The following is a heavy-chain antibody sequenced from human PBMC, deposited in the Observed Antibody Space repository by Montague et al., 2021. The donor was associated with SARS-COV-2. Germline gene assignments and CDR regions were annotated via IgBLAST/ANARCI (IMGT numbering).Heavy chain of an antibody. V-gene: IGHV4-4*02. D-gene: IGHD3-16*01. CDR1: GGSISSDNW. Sequence: SETLSLTCTVSGGSISSDNWWTWVRQPPGKGLEWIGDIFHSGTTNYNPSLKSRLTISVDKSKNQISLQLISVTAADTARYYCALPLGGARFDPWGQGTLVTVSS. CDR3: ALPLGGARFDP. J-gene: IGHJ5*02. CDR2: IFHSGTT.